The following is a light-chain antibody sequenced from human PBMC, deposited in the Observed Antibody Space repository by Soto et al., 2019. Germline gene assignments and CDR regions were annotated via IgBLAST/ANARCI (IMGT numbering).Light chain of an antibody. J-gene: IGKJ1*01. CDR3: QQSYSTPWT. CDR1: QSVNTY. V-gene: IGKV1-39*01. CDR2: AAA. Sequence: DIQMTQSPSSLAASVGDRVTITCRASQSVNTYLNWYQHKPGKAPQFLISAAATLQSGVPSRFSGSGSGTDFTLTISSLQPEDFATYYCQQSYSTPWTFGQGTKV.